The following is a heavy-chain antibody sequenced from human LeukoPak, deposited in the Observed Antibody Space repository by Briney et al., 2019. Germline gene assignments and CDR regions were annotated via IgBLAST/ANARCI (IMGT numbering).Heavy chain of an antibody. CDR3: ARHEQYYSSSSSDY. J-gene: IGHJ4*02. D-gene: IGHD6-6*01. Sequence: SETLSLTCTVSGGSISSSSYYWGWIRQPPGKGLEWIGSIYYSGSTYYNPSLKSRVTISVDTSKNQFSLKLSSVTAADTAVYYCARHEQYYSSSSSDYWGQGTLVTVSS. CDR2: IYYSGST. V-gene: IGHV4-39*01. CDR1: GGSISSSSYY.